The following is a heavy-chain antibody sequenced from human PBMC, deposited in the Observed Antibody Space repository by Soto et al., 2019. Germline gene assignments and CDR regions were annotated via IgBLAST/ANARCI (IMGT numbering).Heavy chain of an antibody. D-gene: IGHD3-10*01. CDR3: ARDRDDYGSGNYYNRIDF. J-gene: IGHJ4*02. CDR1: GGIFSTYA. V-gene: IGHV1-69*13. Sequence: SVKVSCKASGGIFSTYAISWLRQAPGQGLEWMGGIIPLFGTPNYAQRFQGRVTITADESTSTAYMELSRLRSEDTAVYYCARDRDDYGSGNYYNRIDFWGEGTLVTVSS. CDR2: IIPLFGTP.